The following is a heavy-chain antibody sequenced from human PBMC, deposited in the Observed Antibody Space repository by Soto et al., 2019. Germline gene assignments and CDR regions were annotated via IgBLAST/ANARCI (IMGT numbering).Heavy chain of an antibody. CDR1: GYTFRHDG. J-gene: IGHJ4*02. Sequence: HLVQSGPEVKKPGASVKVSCRISGYTFRHDGISWVRQAPGQGLEWMGWISGYSGHTNYAQNLQGRVIMTTDTYTRTAYMELRNLRFDDTAVYYFARLTGDTATWWGDLGQGTVVTVSS. D-gene: IGHD2-15*01. CDR3: ARLTGDTATWWGD. CDR2: ISGYSGHT. V-gene: IGHV1-18*01.